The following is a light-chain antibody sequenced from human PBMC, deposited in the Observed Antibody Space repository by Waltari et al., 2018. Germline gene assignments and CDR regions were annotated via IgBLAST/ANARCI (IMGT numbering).Light chain of an antibody. CDR2: EAT. Sequence: QCALTQPASVSGSPGQSITISCSGTSSDVGSYNLVSWYQQPPGKAPKRMIYEATKRPARVSNRFSGSKSGNTASLTISGLQAEDEADYYCSSYAGNCNLVVFGGGTKLTVL. CDR3: SSYAGNCNLVV. V-gene: IGLV2-23*01. J-gene: IGLJ2*01. CDR1: SSDVGSYNL.